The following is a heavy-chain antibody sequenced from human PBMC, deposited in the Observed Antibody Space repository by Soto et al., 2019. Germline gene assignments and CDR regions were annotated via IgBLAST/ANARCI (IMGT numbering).Heavy chain of an antibody. V-gene: IGHV3-73*02. CDR1: GFIFSGSA. CDR2: IRSRANNFAT. Sequence: EVQLVESGGGLVQPGGSLKLSCAASGFIFSGSAIHWVRQASGKGLEWVGRIRSRANNFATSSAASVKGRFIFSRDDSKNTAYLQMNTLKPEDTAVYYCARGQGAAIGDYYYHGMDVWGQGTTVTVSS. CDR3: ARGQGAAIGDYYYHGMDV. J-gene: IGHJ6*02. D-gene: IGHD2-2*02.